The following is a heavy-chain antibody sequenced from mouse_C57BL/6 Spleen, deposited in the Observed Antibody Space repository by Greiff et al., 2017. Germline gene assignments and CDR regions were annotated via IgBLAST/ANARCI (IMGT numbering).Heavy chain of an antibody. J-gene: IGHJ2*01. CDR2: IHPNSGST. V-gene: IGHV1-64*01. CDR3: AREDYAGFAY. Sequence: QVQPQQPGAELVKPGASVKLSCKASGYTFTSYWMHWVKQRPGQGLEWIGMIHPNSGSTNYNEKFKSKATLTVDKSSSTAYMQLSSLTSEDSAVXYCAREDYAGFAYWGQGTTLTVSS. CDR1: GYTFTSYW. D-gene: IGHD2-4*01.